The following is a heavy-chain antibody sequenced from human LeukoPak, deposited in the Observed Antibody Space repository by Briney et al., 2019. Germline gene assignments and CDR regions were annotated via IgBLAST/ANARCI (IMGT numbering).Heavy chain of an antibody. V-gene: IGHV3-7*01. Sequence: PGRSLRLSCAASGFTFSSYWMNWVRQSPGKGLEWVANIKQDGSEKYYVDSVKGRFTISRDNAKNSLYLEMNSLRAEDTAVYFCARAYSSSWLAYYYYSMDVWGQGTTVTVSS. J-gene: IGHJ6*02. CDR1: GFTFSSYW. CDR3: ARAYSSSWLAYYYYSMDV. D-gene: IGHD6-13*01. CDR2: IKQDGSEK.